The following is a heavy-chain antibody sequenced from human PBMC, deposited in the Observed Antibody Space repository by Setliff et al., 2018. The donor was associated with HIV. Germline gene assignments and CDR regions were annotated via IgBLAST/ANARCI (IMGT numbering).Heavy chain of an antibody. V-gene: IGHV4-61*02. CDR1: GDSISSGSYY. Sequence: SETLSLTCTVSGDSISSGSYYWSWIRQPAGQGLEWIGRIYTSGTTNYNPSLKSRVTISVDTSKNQFSLKLSSVTAADTAVYYGARSSSSWSGWFDPWGQGTLVTVSS. CDR3: ARSSSSWSGWFDP. CDR2: IYTSGTT. D-gene: IGHD6-13*01. J-gene: IGHJ5*02.